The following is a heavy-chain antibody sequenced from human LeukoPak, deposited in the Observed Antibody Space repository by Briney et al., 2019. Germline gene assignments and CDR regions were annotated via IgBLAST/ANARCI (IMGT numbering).Heavy chain of an antibody. CDR1: GGSISSYY. CDR2: IYYSGST. CDR3: ARDLNWNDRKGWFDP. J-gene: IGHJ5*02. V-gene: IGHV4-59*01. Sequence: MTSETLSLTCTVSGGSISSYYWSWIRQPTGKGLEWIGYIYYSGSTNYNPSLKSRVTISVDTSKNQFSLKLSSVTAADTAVYYCARDLNWNDRKGWFDPWGQGTLVTVSS. D-gene: IGHD1-1*01.